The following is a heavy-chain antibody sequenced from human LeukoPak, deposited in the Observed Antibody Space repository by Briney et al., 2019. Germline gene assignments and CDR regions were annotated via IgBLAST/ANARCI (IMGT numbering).Heavy chain of an antibody. CDR2: ISSSSSTI. CDR3: ARRATVVRVGLYYYYGMDV. V-gene: IGHV3-48*01. D-gene: IGHD4-23*01. CDR1: GFTFSSYS. Sequence: GGSLRLSCAASGFTFSSYSMNWVRQAPGKGLEWVSYISSSSSTIYYADSVKGRFTISRDNSKNTLYLQMNSLRAEDTAVYYCARRATVVRVGLYYYYGMDVWGQGTTVTVSS. J-gene: IGHJ6*02.